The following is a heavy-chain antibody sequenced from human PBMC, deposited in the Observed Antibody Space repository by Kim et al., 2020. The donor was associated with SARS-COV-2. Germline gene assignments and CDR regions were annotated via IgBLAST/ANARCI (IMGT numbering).Heavy chain of an antibody. CDR3: AKNPALVVVAYYFDY. CDR2: ISYDGSNK. CDR1: GFTFSSYG. J-gene: IGHJ4*02. D-gene: IGHD2-15*01. Sequence: GGSLRLSCAASGFTFSSYGMHWVRQAPGKGLEWVAVISYDGSNKYYADSVKGRFTISRDNSKNTLYLQMNSLRAEDTAVYYCAKNPALVVVAYYFDYWGQGTLVTVSS. V-gene: IGHV3-30*18.